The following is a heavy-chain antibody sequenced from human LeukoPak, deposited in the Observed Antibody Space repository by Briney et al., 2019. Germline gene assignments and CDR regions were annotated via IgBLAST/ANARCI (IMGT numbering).Heavy chain of an antibody. J-gene: IGHJ3*02. V-gene: IGHV3-11*04. CDR1: GFTFSDFY. Sequence: PGGSLRLSCAASGFTFSDFYMTWIRQAPGKGLEWVSYISNSGSTIYYADSVKGRFTISRDNSKNTLYLRMNSLRAEDTAVYYCARGLRITMIVVVSAFDIWGQGTMVTVSS. CDR2: ISNSGSTI. D-gene: IGHD3-22*01. CDR3: ARGLRITMIVVVSAFDI.